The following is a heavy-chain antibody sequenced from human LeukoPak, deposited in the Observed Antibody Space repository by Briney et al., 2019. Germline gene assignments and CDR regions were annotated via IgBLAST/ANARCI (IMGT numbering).Heavy chain of an antibody. J-gene: IGHJ6*03. Sequence: HPGGSLRLSCAASEFTFSSYEMNWVRQAPGKGLEWVSYISSSGSTIYYADSVKGRFTISRDNAKNSLYLQMNSLRAEDTAVYYCAREGQVLLWFGESHTYYMDVWGKGTTVTISS. CDR1: EFTFSSYE. V-gene: IGHV3-48*03. D-gene: IGHD3-10*01. CDR3: AREGQVLLWFGESHTYYMDV. CDR2: ISSSGSTI.